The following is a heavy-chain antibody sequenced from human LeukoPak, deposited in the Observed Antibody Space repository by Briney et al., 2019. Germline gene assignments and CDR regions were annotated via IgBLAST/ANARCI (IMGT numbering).Heavy chain of an antibody. J-gene: IGHJ4*02. Sequence: SETLSLTCAVSGYSISSGYYWGWIQQPPGKGLEWIGSIYHSGSTYYNPSLKSRVTISVDTSKNQFSLKLSSVTAADTAVYYCACQVLRYFDWYDYWGQGTLVTVSS. CDR2: IYHSGST. D-gene: IGHD3-9*01. V-gene: IGHV4-38-2*01. CDR3: ACQVLRYFDWYDY. CDR1: GYSISSGYY.